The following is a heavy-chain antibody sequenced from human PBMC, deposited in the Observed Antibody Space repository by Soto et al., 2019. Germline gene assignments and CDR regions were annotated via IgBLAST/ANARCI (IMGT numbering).Heavy chain of an antibody. V-gene: IGHV3-53*01. J-gene: IGHJ5*02. CDR1: GFSVSTSR. Sequence: GGSLRLSCAAAGFSVSTSRISWVRQAPGKGLEWVSVIYSGGATHYAVSVKGRLIISRDKSKNTVDLQMNSLRAEDTAVYYCARGIPGYCGGATCYSGWFDPWGQGTLVTVSS. CDR3: ARGIPGYCGGATCYSGWFDP. CDR2: IYSGGAT. D-gene: IGHD2-15*01.